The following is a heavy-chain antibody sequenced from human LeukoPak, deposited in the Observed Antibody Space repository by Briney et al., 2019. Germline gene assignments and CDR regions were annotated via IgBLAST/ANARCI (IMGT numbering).Heavy chain of an antibody. D-gene: IGHD2-15*01. CDR1: GGSISSGSYY. V-gene: IGHV4-61*02. CDR3: ARGYCSAGSCYSVENWFDP. CDR2: IYTSGST. J-gene: IGHJ5*02. Sequence: SETLSLTCTVSGGSISSGSYYWSWIRQPAGKGLEWIGRIYTSGSTNYNPSLKSRVTISVDTSKNQFSLKLSSVTAADTAVYYCARGYCSAGSCYSVENWFDPWGQGTLVTVSS.